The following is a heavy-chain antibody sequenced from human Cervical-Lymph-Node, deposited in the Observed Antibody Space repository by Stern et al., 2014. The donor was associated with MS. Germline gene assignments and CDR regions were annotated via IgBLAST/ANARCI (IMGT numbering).Heavy chain of an antibody. CDR1: GFTFTTSG. D-gene: IGHD2-2*02. V-gene: IGHV3-30*18. CDR3: ANAAALSCRSPSCYKAFEY. CDR2: ISYDGSNQ. J-gene: IGHJ4*02. Sequence: VQLVESGGGVVQPGGSLRLSCVASGFTFTTSGMHWVRQAPGKGLDWVAVISYDGSNQYYGDSVKGRFTISSDNSKNTVYLQMNSLRPEDTAVYYCANAAALSCRSPSCYKAFEYWGQGILVTVSS.